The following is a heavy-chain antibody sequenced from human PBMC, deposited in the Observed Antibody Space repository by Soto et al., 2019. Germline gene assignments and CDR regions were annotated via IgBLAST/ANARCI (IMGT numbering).Heavy chain of an antibody. CDR2: IIPIFGTA. CDR3: ARGIAAAGREYRPHYYGMDV. CDR1: GGTFSSYA. D-gene: IGHD6-13*01. Sequence: PGASVKVSCKASGGTFSSYAISWVRQAPGQGLEWMGGIIPIFGTANYAQKFPGRVTITADESTSTAYMELSSLRSEDTAVYYCARGIAAAGREYRPHYYGMDVWGQGTTVTVSS. V-gene: IGHV1-69*13. J-gene: IGHJ6*02.